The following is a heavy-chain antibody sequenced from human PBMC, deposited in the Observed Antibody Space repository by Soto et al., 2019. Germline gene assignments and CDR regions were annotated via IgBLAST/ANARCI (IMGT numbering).Heavy chain of an antibody. CDR3: ARDSGAKLSSS. D-gene: IGHD6-13*01. Sequence: GASVKVSCKASGGTFSSYRFNWVRQARGQGLEWLGGIVPIYRTADYAQKFQGRVTITADEPTRTVYMELSSLKSQDTALYYCARDSGAKLSSSWGQGTLVTVPQ. CDR2: IVPIYRTA. J-gene: IGHJ4*02. CDR1: GGTFSSYR. V-gene: IGHV1-69*13.